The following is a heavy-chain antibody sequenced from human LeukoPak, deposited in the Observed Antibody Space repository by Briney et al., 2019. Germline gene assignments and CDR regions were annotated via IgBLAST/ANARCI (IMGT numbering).Heavy chain of an antibody. V-gene: IGHV4-4*07. CDR1: GGSISSYY. D-gene: IGHD4-23*01. CDR3: ARESPTTVVTADTYFDY. Sequence: SETLSLTCTVSGGSISSYYWSWIRQPAGKGLEWIGRIYTSGSTNYNPSLKSRVTMSVDTSKNQFSLKLSSVTAADTAVYYCARESPTTVVTADTYFDYRGQGTLVTVSS. J-gene: IGHJ4*02. CDR2: IYTSGST.